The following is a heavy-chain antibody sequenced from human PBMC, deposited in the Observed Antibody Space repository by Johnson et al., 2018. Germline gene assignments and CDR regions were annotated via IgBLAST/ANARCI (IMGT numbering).Heavy chain of an antibody. D-gene: IGHD5-18*01. Sequence: QVQLQESGGGVVRPGRSLRLSCSTSGFTFTRYGLHWVRQAPGKGLEWVAVISSDGSYKYYGDSVKGRFTISRDNSKKTVYLQINRLRADDTALYYCAKDRYTYGYYYFMDVWGKGTTVTVSS. CDR2: ISSDGSYK. CDR3: AKDRYTYGYYYFMDV. CDR1: GFTFTRYG. V-gene: IGHV3-30*18. J-gene: IGHJ6*03.